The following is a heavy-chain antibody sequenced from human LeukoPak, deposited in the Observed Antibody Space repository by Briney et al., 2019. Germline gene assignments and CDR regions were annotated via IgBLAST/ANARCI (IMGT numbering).Heavy chain of an antibody. J-gene: IGHJ6*03. D-gene: IGHD4-11*01. CDR1: GGSISSYY. V-gene: IGHV4-59*12. CDR3: ARGDSNSLEYLYYMDV. Sequence: PSETLSLTCTVSGGSISSYYWSWIRQPPGKGLEWIGYIYYSGSTNYNPSLKSRVTISVDSSKNQFSLKLTSVTAADTGVYYCARGDSNSLEYLYYMDVWGKGTTVTVSS. CDR2: IYYSGST.